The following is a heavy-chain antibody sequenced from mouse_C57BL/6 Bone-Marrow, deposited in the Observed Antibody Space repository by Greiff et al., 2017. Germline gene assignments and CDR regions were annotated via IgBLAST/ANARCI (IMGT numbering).Heavy chain of an antibody. CDR3: AKEGNYDYIYYFDY. CDR2: ISYDGSN. J-gene: IGHJ2*01. V-gene: IGHV3-6*01. CDR1: GYSITSGYY. Sequence: EVHLVESGPGLVKPSQSLSLTCSVTGYSITSGYYWNWIRQFPGNKLEWMGYISYDGSNNYNPSLKNRISITRDTSKNQFFLKLNSVTTEDTATYYCAKEGNYDYIYYFDYWGQGTTLTVSS. D-gene: IGHD2-4*01.